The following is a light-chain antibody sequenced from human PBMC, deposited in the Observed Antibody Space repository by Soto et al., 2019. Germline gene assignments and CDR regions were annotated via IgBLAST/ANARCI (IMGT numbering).Light chain of an antibody. Sequence: EIVLTQSPGTLSFAPGERATLSCRASQSVSSSYLAWYQQKPGQAASLLIYGASSRATGIPDRFSGSGSGTDFTLTISRLEPEDFAVYYCQQDGSSPPTFGQGTKVEIK. J-gene: IGKJ1*01. V-gene: IGKV3-20*01. CDR3: QQDGSSPPT. CDR2: GAS. CDR1: QSVSSSY.